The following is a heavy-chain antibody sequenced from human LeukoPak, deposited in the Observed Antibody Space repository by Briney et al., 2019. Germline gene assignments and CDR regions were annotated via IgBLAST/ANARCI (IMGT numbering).Heavy chain of an antibody. Sequence: SWVRQAPGKGLEWVANIKQDGSEKYYVDSVKGRFTISRDNAKNSLYLQMNSLRAEDTAVYYCARRGYSYGYGFYFDYWGQGTLVTVSS. J-gene: IGHJ4*02. CDR2: IKQDGSEK. D-gene: IGHD5-18*01. CDR3: ARRGYSYGYGFYFDY. V-gene: IGHV3-7*03.